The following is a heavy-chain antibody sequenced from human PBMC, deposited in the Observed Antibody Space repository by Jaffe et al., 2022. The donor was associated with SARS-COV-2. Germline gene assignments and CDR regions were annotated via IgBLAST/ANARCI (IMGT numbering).Heavy chain of an antibody. Sequence: EVQLLESGGGLVQPGGSLRLSCAASGFTFSNYAMSWVRQAPGKGLDWVSTITSGGGSIYYADSVKGRFTISRDNSKNTLYLQMNSLRAEDTAVYYCAKAGPYYFDYWGQGTLVTVSS. J-gene: IGHJ4*02. CDR1: GFTFSNYA. V-gene: IGHV3-23*01. CDR2: ITSGGGSI. CDR3: AKAGPYYFDY.